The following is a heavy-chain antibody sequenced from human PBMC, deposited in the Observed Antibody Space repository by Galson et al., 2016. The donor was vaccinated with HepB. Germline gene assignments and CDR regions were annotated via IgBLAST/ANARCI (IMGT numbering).Heavy chain of an antibody. J-gene: IGHJ2*01. V-gene: IGHV3-48*02. CDR2: ISSSSSSI. D-gene: IGHD2-15*01. Sequence: SLRLSCAASGFTFSSYTMNWVRQAPGKGLEWVSYISSSSSSIYYADSVKGRFTISRDNAKNSLYLQMNSLRDEDTAVYYCATQYCSGGSCYSAAPGYWYFCRWGPGTLVTVSS. CDR1: GFTFSSYT. CDR3: ATQYCSGGSCYSAAPGYWYFCR.